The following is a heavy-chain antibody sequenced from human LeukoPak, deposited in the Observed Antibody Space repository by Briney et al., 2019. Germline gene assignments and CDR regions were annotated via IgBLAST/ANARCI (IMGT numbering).Heavy chain of an antibody. CDR2: IYTSGST. CDR1: GGSISSGSYY. D-gene: IGHD1-26*01. CDR3: ARGKVGATLDY. Sequence: SETLSLTCTVSGGSISSGSYYWSWIRQPAGKGLEWIGRIYTSGSTNYNPSLKSRVTISVDTSKNQFSLKLSSVTAADTAVYYCARGKVGATLDYWGQGTLVTVSS. J-gene: IGHJ4*02. V-gene: IGHV4-61*02.